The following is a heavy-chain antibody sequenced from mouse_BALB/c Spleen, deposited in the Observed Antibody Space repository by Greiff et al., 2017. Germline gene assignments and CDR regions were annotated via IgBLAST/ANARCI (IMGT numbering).Heavy chain of an antibody. CDR2: ISSGGST. CDR3: ARGQFITTAHWYFGV. Sequence: EVQLVESGGGLVKPGGSLKLSCAASGFTFSSYAMSWVRQTPAKRLEWVASISSGGSTYYPDSVKGRCTLSRDNARNILYLQMSSLRSDDTAMYYCARGQFITTAHWYFGVWGAGTTVTVSS. D-gene: IGHD1-2*01. CDR1: GFTFSSYA. V-gene: IGHV5-6-5*01. J-gene: IGHJ1*01.